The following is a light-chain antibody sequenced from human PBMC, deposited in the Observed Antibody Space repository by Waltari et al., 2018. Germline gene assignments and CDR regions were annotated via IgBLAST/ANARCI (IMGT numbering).Light chain of an antibody. Sequence: SSELTQDPAVSVALGQTVRITCQGDSLRSYYATWYQQKAGQAPILVIYGQNNRPSGIPDRFSGSYSGLTASLTITGAQAEDEADYYCSSRDSGAHRHVFGTGTKVTVL. CDR1: SLRSYY. V-gene: IGLV3-19*01. CDR2: GQN. CDR3: SSRDSGAHRHV. J-gene: IGLJ1*01.